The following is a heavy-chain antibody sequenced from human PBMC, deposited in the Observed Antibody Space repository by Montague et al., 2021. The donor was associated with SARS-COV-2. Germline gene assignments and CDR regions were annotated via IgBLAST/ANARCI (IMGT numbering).Heavy chain of an antibody. CDR2: ISGSGTST. J-gene: IGHJ6*03. CDR3: ARGYSGYDWGGIGGYYYYMDI. D-gene: IGHD5-12*01. Sequence: SLRLSCAASGLSFTNHEANWVRQAPGKGLEWVGKISGSGTSTYYAKFVTGRFTISRDTAKNSLFLQMSSLRAEDTAVYYCARGYSGYDWGGIGGYYYYMDIWGKGTTVTVS. CDR1: GLSFTNHE. V-gene: IGHV3-48*03.